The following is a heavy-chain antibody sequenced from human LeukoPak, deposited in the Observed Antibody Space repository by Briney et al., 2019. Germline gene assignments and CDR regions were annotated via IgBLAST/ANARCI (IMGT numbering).Heavy chain of an antibody. J-gene: IGHJ4*02. CDR2: IYYSGST. CDR3: ARDPFGWSYFDY. Sequence: SETLSLTCTVSGGSISSSSYYWGWIRQPPGKGLEWIGSIYYSGSTYYNPPLKSRVTISVDTFKNQFSLKLSSVTAADTAVYYCARDPFGWSYFDYWGQGTLVTVSS. V-gene: IGHV4-39*07. CDR1: GGSISSSSYY. D-gene: IGHD2-15*01.